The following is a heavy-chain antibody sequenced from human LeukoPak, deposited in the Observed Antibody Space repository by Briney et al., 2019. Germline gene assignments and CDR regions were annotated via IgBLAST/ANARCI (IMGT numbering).Heavy chain of an antibody. CDR2: INHSGST. CDR3: ASVTVNPDARAWSFDI. V-gene: IGHV4-34*01. J-gene: IGHJ3*02. CDR1: GGSFIGYY. D-gene: IGHD4-17*01. Sequence: SETLSLTCAVYGGSFIGYYWSWIRQPPGKGLEWIGEINHSGSTNYNPSLKSRVTISVDTSKNQFSLKLSSVTAADTAVYYCASVTVNPDARAWSFDIWGQGTMVTVSS.